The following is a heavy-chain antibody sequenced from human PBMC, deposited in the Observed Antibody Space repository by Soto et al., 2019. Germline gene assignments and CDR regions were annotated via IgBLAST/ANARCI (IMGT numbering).Heavy chain of an antibody. CDR1: GYTFTSYY. V-gene: IGHV1-46*03. CDR2: INPSGGST. CDR3: ARALYSSGFRYYMDV. J-gene: IGHJ6*03. D-gene: IGHD6-19*01. Sequence: SVKVSCKASGYTFTSYYMHWVRQAPGQGLEWMGIINPSGGSTSYAQKFQGRVTMTRDTSTSTVYMELSSLRSEDTAVYYCARALYSSGFRYYMDVWGKGTTVTVSS.